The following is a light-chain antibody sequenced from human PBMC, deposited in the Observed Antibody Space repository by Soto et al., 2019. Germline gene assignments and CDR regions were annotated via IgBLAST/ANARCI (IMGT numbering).Light chain of an antibody. J-gene: IGKJ1*01. CDR2: KAS. V-gene: IGKV1-5*03. CDR3: QQYNSFPWT. CDR1: QTISSW. Sequence: DIQMTQSPSTLSGSVGDRVTITCRASQTISSWLAWYQQKPGKAPKLLIYKASTLKSGVASRFSGSGSGTEFTLTISSLQPDDLATYYCQQYNSFPWTFGQGTKVDIK.